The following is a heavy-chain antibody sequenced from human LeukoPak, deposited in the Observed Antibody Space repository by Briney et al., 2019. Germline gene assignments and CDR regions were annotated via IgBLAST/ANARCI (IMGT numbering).Heavy chain of an antibody. CDR1: GFTFSSYG. V-gene: IGHV3-30*02. Sequence: PGGSLRLSCAASGFTFSSYGMYWVRQAPGKGLEWVAYIRYDGSNKNYADSVKGRFTISRDNSKNTLYLQMSSLRAEDTAVYYCAKVVPGYCSSTSCPFDSWRQGTLVTVSS. D-gene: IGHD2-2*01. CDR2: IRYDGSNK. CDR3: AKVVPGYCSSTSCPFDS. J-gene: IGHJ4*02.